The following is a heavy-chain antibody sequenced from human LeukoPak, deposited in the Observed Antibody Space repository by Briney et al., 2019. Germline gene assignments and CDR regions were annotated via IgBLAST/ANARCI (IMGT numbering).Heavy chain of an antibody. J-gene: IGHJ4*02. V-gene: IGHV3-48*03. D-gene: IGHD5-24*01. CDR3: AREEYGYKGGTDL. Sequence: PGGSLRLSCAASGFTFSSYEMNWVRQAPGKGLEWVSSISSSGSTIYYADSVKGRFTISRDNDKHSLYLQMNSLRAEDTAVYYCAREEYGYKGGTDLWGQGTLVSVS. CDR1: GFTFSSYE. CDR2: ISSSGSTI.